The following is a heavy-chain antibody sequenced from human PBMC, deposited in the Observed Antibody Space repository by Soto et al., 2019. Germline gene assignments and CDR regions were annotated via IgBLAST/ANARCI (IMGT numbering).Heavy chain of an antibody. J-gene: IGHJ4*02. D-gene: IGHD6-19*01. Sequence: QLQLQESGPRLVKPSETLSLTCTVSGGSISNSSYLWGWIRQPPGKGLQWIGSVSNSGSTYYNPSLMRRVTISVDTSKTQSSLRLSYVTAADTAVYYCSRIAVSGPITGFDYWGQGALVTVSS. CDR3: SRIAVSGPITGFDY. CDR1: GGSISNSSYL. CDR2: VSNSGST. V-gene: IGHV4-39*01.